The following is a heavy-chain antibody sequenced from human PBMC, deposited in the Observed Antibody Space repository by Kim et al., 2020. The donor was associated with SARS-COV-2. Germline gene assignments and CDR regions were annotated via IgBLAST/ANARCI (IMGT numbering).Heavy chain of an antibody. Sequence: GGSLRLSCAASGFTFSSYGMHWVRQAPGKGLEWVAVISYDGSNKYYADSVKGRFTISRDNSKNTLYLQMNSLRAEDTAVYYCAKEFDAFYLPVSYGSGSYYNYWGQGTLVTVSS. CDR2: ISYDGSNK. CDR1: GFTFSSYG. V-gene: IGHV3-30*18. CDR3: AKEFDAFYLPVSYGSGSYYNY. D-gene: IGHD3-10*01. J-gene: IGHJ4*02.